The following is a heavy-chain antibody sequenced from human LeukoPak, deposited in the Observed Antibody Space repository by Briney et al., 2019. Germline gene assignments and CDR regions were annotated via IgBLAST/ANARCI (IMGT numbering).Heavy chain of an antibody. V-gene: IGHV4-34*01. CDR2: INHSGST. J-gene: IGHJ4*02. CDR3: ASNYGSGSYYIFGY. Sequence: SETLSLACAVYGGSFSGYYWSWLRQPPGKGLEWIGEINHSGSTNYNPSLKSRVTISVDTSKNQFSLKLSSVTAADTAVYYCASNYGSGSYYIFGYWGQGTLVTVSS. CDR1: GGSFSGYY. D-gene: IGHD3-10*01.